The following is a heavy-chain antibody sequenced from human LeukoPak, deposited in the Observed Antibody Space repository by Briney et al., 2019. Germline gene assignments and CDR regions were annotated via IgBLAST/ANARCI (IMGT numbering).Heavy chain of an antibody. J-gene: IGHJ4*02. Sequence: PGGSLRLSCAASGFTVSSNYMSWVRQAPGKGLECVSVIYSGGTTFYADSVKGRFTISRDNSKNTLYLQMNSLRAEDTAIYYCAKDIQGSYWGQGTLVTVSS. CDR1: GFTVSSNY. CDR3: AKDIQGSY. CDR2: IYSGGTT. D-gene: IGHD2-21*01. V-gene: IGHV3-53*01.